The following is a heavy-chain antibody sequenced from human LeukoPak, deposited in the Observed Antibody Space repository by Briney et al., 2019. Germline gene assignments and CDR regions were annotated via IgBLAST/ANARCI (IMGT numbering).Heavy chain of an antibody. D-gene: IGHD6-19*01. Sequence: ASVKVSCTTSGYTFTSYDITSVRQAPGLGLEWMGWISAYNGNIHYAQKLQGRVTMTTDTSTSTAYMELRSLRSDDTAVYYCARDGVAGTLLVWGQGTLVTVSS. CDR1: GYTFTSYD. J-gene: IGHJ4*02. CDR3: ARDGVAGTLLV. V-gene: IGHV1-18*01. CDR2: ISAYNGNI.